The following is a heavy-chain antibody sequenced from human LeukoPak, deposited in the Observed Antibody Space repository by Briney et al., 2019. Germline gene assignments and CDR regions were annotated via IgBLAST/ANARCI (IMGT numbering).Heavy chain of an antibody. D-gene: IGHD5-18*01. J-gene: IGHJ4*02. Sequence: PGGSLRLSCAASGFTFSDYYMSWIRQAPGKGLEWVSYISSSGSTTYYADSVKGRFTISRDNSKNTLYLQMNSLRAEDAAVYYCVLLKRGYSYGYADYWGQGTLVTVSS. CDR3: VLLKRGYSYGYADY. CDR2: ISSSGSTT. CDR1: GFTFSDYY. V-gene: IGHV3-11*01.